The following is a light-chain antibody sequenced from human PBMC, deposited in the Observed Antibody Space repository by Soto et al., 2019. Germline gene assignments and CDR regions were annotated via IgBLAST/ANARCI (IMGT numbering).Light chain of an antibody. CDR3: MQALQTHT. V-gene: IGKV2-28*01. CDR2: LGS. Sequence: DLVMTQSPLSLPVTPGEPASISCRSSQILLHSNGYNYLDWYLQKPGQSPQLLIYLGSNRASGVPDRFSGSGSGTDFTLKISRVEAEDVGAYYCMQALQTHTFGQGTRLEIK. CDR1: QILLHSNGYNY. J-gene: IGKJ5*01.